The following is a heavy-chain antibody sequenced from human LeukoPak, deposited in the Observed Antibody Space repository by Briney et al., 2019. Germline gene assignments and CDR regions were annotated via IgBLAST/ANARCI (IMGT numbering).Heavy chain of an antibody. CDR1: GGTFSSYA. J-gene: IGHJ3*02. D-gene: IGHD1-26*01. Sequence: SVKVSCKASGGTFSSYAISWVRQAPGQGLEWMGGIIPIFGTANYAQKFQGRVTITTDESTSTAYTELSSLRSEDTAVYYCARGLEGGSYYGDAFDIWGQGTMVTVSS. CDR2: IIPIFGTA. V-gene: IGHV1-69*05. CDR3: ARGLEGGSYYGDAFDI.